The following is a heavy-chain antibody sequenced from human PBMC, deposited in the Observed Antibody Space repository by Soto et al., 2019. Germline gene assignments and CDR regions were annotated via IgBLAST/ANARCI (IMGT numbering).Heavy chain of an antibody. J-gene: IGHJ4*02. CDR2: AYYRSKWYI. V-gene: IGHV6-1*01. D-gene: IGHD6-13*01. CDR3: ADSHSSSHSPGY. CDR1: GDSVSSNSAA. Sequence: SQTLSLTCVISGDSVSSNSAAWNWIRQSPSRGLEWLGRAYYRSKWYIDYAVSMKSRMTISPDTSRNQLTLQLNSVTPDDTAVYYCADSHSSSHSPGYWGQGTRVTVSS.